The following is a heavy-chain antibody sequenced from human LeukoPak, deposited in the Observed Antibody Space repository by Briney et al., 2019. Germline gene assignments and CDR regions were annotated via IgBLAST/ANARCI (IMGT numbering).Heavy chain of an antibody. CDR2: IYYSGST. CDR3: ARRSHYYDSSGYYYSFDI. D-gene: IGHD3-22*01. Sequence: SETLSLTCTVSGGSISSYYWSWIRQPPGKGLEGIGYIYYSGSTNYNPSLKSRVTISVDTSKNQFSLKLRSVTAADTAVYYCARRSHYYDSSGYYYSFDIWGQGTMVTVSS. J-gene: IGHJ3*02. CDR1: GGSISSYY. V-gene: IGHV4-59*08.